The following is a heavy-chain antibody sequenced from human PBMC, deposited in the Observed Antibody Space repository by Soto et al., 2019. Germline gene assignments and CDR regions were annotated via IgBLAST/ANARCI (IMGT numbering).Heavy chain of an antibody. CDR3: ARVITVTPVGYYGMDV. Sequence: QVQLVQSGAEVQKPGSSVKVSCKASGGTFSNYAISWVRQAPGQGLEWMGGITPIFGTTTYAQRLQGSVTITADEASTTAHMELSSLRSEDTAVYYGARVITVTPVGYYGMDVWGQGTTVTVSS. D-gene: IGHD4-4*01. CDR1: GGTFSNYA. J-gene: IGHJ6*02. CDR2: ITPIFGTT. V-gene: IGHV1-69*01.